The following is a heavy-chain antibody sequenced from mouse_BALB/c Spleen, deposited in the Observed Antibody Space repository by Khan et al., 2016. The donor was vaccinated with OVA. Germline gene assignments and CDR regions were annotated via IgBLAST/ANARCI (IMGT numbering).Heavy chain of an antibody. J-gene: IGHJ3*01. CDR3: TDGNYVGWFAD. D-gene: IGHD2-1*01. CDR2: IYPGNSDT. CDR1: GYSFTSYW. Sequence: EVQLQQSGTVLARPGASVKMSCKASGYSFTSYWMHWVKQRPGQGLEWIGAIYPGNSDTSYNQKFKGKAKLTAVTSASTAYMELSSLTNEDAAVYYGTDGNYVGWFADWGQGTLVTVSA. V-gene: IGHV1-5*01.